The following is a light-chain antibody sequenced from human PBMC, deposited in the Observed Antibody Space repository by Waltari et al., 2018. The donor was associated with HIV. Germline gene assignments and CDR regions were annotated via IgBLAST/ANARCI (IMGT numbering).Light chain of an antibody. V-gene: IGKV3-20*01. CDR1: HNITSRY. J-gene: IGKJ2*01. CDR2: NTF. Sequence: VLTQSPGTLSSSPGERATLSCRASHNITSRYLAWYQQRPGQAPRLLIYNTFYRSAGIPDRFSGSGSGADFTLTISRLEPEDSAVYHCQQYDGSPTFGLGTKLEVK. CDR3: QQYDGSPT.